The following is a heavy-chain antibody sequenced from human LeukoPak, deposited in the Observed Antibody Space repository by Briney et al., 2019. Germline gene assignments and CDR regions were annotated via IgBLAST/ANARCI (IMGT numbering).Heavy chain of an antibody. CDR1: GASHSGYY. CDR2: ISHSGST. Sequence: SETLSLTCEVSGASHSGYYSSCIRQAPGKGLECMGEISHSGSTKHNPSLTSRVTMSSHTSKNQFSLKLSCVSGADTAVYFCARNGWGSGSYWFYWGQGTLVTVSA. V-gene: IGHV4-34*01. J-gene: IGHJ4*02. D-gene: IGHD3-10*01. CDR3: ARNGWGSGSYWFY.